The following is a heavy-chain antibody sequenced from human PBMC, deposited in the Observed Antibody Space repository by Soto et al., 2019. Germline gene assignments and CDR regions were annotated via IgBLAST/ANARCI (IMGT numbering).Heavy chain of an antibody. CDR1: GFTFSNYA. CDR3: AKDTVPVATPFDY. D-gene: IGHD2-2*01. J-gene: IGHJ4*02. V-gene: IGHV3-23*01. CDR2: LSGSGGST. Sequence: GGSLRLSCAASGFTFSNYAMSWVRQAPGKGLEWVSTLSGSGGSTYYADSVKGRFTISRDNSKNTLYLQMNSLRAEDTAVYYCAKDTVPVATPFDYWGQGSLVTVSS.